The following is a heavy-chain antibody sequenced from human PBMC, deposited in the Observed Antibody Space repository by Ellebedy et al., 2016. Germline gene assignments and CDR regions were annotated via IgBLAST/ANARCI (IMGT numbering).Heavy chain of an antibody. CDR3: ARDLGGFLGFDS. CDR1: GFIFKNHA. J-gene: IGHJ4*02. D-gene: IGHD3-16*02. Sequence: GESLKISCAASGFIFKNHAMSWVRQAPGKGLEWVSTISGSAISTYYTDSVKGRFTISSDESKNTVFLQMNSLRAEDTATYYCARDLGGFLGFDSWGQGTVVTVSS. CDR2: ISGSAIST. V-gene: IGHV3-23*01.